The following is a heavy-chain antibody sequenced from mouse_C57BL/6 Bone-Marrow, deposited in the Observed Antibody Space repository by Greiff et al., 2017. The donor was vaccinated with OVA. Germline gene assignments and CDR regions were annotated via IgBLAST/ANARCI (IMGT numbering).Heavy chain of an antibody. J-gene: IGHJ4*01. CDR3: ASAYYSNFYYAMDY. CDR2: INPNNGGT. CDR1: GYTFADYN. V-gene: IGHV1-22*01. Sequence: VQLQQSGPELVKPGASVKMSCKASGYTFADYNMHWVKQSHGKSLEWIGYINPNNGGTSYNQKFKGKATLTVNKSSSTAYMELRSLTSEDSAVYYCASAYYSNFYYAMDYWGQGTSVTVSS. D-gene: IGHD2-5*01.